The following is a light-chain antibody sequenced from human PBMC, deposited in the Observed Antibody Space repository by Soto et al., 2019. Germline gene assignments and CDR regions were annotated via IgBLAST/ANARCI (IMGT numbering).Light chain of an antibody. V-gene: IGLV2-14*01. CDR2: EVT. CDR1: SSDVGGYNY. Sequence: QSVLTQPASVSGSPGQPITISCTGTSSDVGGYNYVSWYQQHPGKVPKLLIYEVTNRPSGVSDRFSGSRSGNTASLTISGLQAEDEADYYCSSYTSSSTLVIFGGGTKLTVL. CDR3: SSYTSSSTLVI. J-gene: IGLJ2*01.